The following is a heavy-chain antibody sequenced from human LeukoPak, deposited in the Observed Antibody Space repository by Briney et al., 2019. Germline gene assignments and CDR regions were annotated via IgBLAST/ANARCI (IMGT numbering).Heavy chain of an antibody. D-gene: IGHD5-18*01. Sequence: ASVKVSCKASGYTFIGFTLNWMRQAPGQGLEWMGIINPSGGSTSYAQKFQGRVTMTRDMSTSTVYMELSSLRSEDTAVYYCARAVDTAMETFDYWGQGALVTVSS. CDR3: ARAVDTAMETFDY. J-gene: IGHJ4*02. V-gene: IGHV1-46*01. CDR2: INPSGGST. CDR1: GYTFIGFT.